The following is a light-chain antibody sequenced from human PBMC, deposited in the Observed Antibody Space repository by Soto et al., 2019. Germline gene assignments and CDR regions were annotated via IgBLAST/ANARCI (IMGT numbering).Light chain of an antibody. V-gene: IGKV3D-20*02. CDR1: ETLSSNS. Sequence: EIVLTQSPGTLSLSPGERATLSCRASETLSSNSLAWYQQRPGQTPRVLVYGASNRATGIPDNFSGSGSGTDFTLTISRLEPEDFAVYYCQPRGNWPPSITFGQGTRLEIK. J-gene: IGKJ5*01. CDR2: GAS. CDR3: QPRGNWPPSIT.